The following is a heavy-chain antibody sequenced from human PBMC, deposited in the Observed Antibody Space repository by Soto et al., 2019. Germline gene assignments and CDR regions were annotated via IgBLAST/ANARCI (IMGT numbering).Heavy chain of an antibody. CDR2: IYYSGGT. J-gene: IGHJ5*02. CDR3: ARAKGLVTVTTSWFDP. V-gene: IGHV4-30-4*01. Sequence: SETLSLTCTVSGGSINSGDYYWSWIRQPPGKGLEWIGYIYYSGGTYYNPSLKSRVSISADTSKNQFSLKLSSVTAADTAVYYCARAKGLVTVTTSWFDPWGQGTLVTVSS. CDR1: GGSINSGDYY. D-gene: IGHD4-17*01.